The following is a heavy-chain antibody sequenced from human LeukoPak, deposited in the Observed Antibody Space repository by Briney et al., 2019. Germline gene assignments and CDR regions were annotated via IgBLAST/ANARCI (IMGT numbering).Heavy chain of an antibody. V-gene: IGHV3-30*14. Sequence: PGGSLRLSCAASGFTFSSYAMHWVRQAPGKGLEWVAVISYDGSNKYYADSVKGRFTISRDNAKNSLYLLMTSLRAEDTAVYYCARQNTPHGNFDYWGQGILVTVSS. CDR1: GFTFSSYA. D-gene: IGHD1-26*01. CDR2: ISYDGSNK. CDR3: ARQNTPHGNFDY. J-gene: IGHJ4*02.